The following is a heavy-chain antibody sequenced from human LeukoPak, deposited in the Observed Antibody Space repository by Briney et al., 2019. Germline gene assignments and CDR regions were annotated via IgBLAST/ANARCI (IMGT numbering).Heavy chain of an antibody. D-gene: IGHD3-22*01. J-gene: IGHJ3*02. CDR1: GYTFTSYD. Sequence: ASVKVSCKASGYTFTSYDINWVRQATGQGLEWMGWMNPNSGNTGYAQKFQGRVTTTRNTSISTAYMELSSLRYEDTAVYYCARVVRGMIVDSDAFDIWGQGTMVTVSS. V-gene: IGHV1-8*01. CDR2: MNPNSGNT. CDR3: ARVVRGMIVDSDAFDI.